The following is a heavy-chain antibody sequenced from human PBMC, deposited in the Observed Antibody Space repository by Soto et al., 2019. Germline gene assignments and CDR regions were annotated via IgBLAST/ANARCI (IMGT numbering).Heavy chain of an antibody. CDR2: ISRDGSSI. J-gene: IGHJ4*02. CDR1: GFNFSNHG. D-gene: IGHD3-22*01. Sequence: WGSLRLSCAAAGFNFSNHGMHWVRQAPGKGLVWVSRISRDGSSISYADSVKGRFTISRDNAMNTLFLQMDSLRAEDTAVYFCARCIGVIRYYLEDWGPGTLVTVSS. V-gene: IGHV3-74*01. CDR3: ARCIGVIRYYLED.